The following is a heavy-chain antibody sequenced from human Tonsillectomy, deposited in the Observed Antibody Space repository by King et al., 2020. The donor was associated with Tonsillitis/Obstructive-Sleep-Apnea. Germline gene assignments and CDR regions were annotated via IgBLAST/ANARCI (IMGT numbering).Heavy chain of an antibody. CDR3: ARDVSFIYYYYMDV. CDR1: GYTLTSYA. CDR2: IYTNTGNP. D-gene: IGHD2-8*01. V-gene: IGHV7-4-1*02. Sequence: VQLVESGSELKKPGASVKVSCKDAGYTLTSYAMNWVRQAPGQGLEWMGWIYTNTGNPTYAHGFTVRFVFSLDTPVSTAYLQISSLKAEDTAVYYCARDVSFIYYYYMDVWGKGTTVTVSS. J-gene: IGHJ6*03.